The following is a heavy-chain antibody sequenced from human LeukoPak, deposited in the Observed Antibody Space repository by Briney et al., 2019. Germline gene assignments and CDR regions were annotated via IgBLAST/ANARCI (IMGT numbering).Heavy chain of an antibody. J-gene: IGHJ4*02. CDR2: IYYSGST. V-gene: IGHV4-31*03. D-gene: IGHD3-9*01. CDR3: ARGSVYYDILTGYYSY. CDR1: GGSISSGGYY. Sequence: SETLSLTCTVSGGSISSGGYYWSWIRQHPGKGLEWIGYIYYSGSTYYNPSLKSRVTISVDTSKNQFSLKLSSVTAADTAVYYCARGSVYYDILTGYYSYWGQGTLVTVSS.